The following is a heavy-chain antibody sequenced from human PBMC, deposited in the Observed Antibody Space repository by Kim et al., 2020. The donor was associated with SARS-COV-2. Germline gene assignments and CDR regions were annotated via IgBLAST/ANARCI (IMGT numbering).Heavy chain of an antibody. J-gene: IGHJ4*02. CDR3: ARDSSSWYGYFDY. V-gene: IGHV4-4*02. D-gene: IGHD6-13*01. Sequence: NPSLKSRVTISVDKSKNQFSLKLSSVTAADTAVYYCARDSSSWYGYFDYWGQGTLVTVSS.